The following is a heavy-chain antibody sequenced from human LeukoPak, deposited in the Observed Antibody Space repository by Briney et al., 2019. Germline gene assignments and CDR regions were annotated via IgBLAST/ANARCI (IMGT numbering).Heavy chain of an antibody. V-gene: IGHV3-30-3*01. J-gene: IGHJ4*02. CDR3: ARGLTSYYDFWSGNPPPAY. D-gene: IGHD3-3*01. Sequence: GGSLRLPCAASGFTFSSYAMHWVRQAPGKGLEWVAVISYDGSNKYYADSVEGRFTISRDNSKNTLYLQMNSLRAEDTAVYYCARGLTSYYDFWSGNPPPAYWGQGTLVTVSS. CDR2: ISYDGSNK. CDR1: GFTFSSYA.